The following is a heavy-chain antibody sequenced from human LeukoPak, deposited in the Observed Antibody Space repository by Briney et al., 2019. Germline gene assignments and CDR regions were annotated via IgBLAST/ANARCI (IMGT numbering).Heavy chain of an antibody. D-gene: IGHD6-19*01. Sequence: GPCLSLSCAASGFTFSSYSMSWVRQAPGEWLECVSSISSSSSYIYYADSVKGRFTISRDNAKNSLYLQMNSLRAEDTAVYYCARDSSGWYPTNNRLDPWGQGTLLTGSS. CDR1: GFTFSSYS. J-gene: IGHJ5*02. CDR3: ARDSSGWYPTNNRLDP. V-gene: IGHV3-21*01. CDR2: ISSSSSYI.